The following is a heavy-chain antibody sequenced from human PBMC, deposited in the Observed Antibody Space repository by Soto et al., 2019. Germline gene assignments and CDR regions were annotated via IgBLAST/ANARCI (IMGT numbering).Heavy chain of an antibody. CDR3: ARGMVAARRSFYDHRPKPEYYFDY. V-gene: IGHV3-48*03. J-gene: IGHJ4*02. Sequence: EVQLVESGGGLVQPGGSLRLSCAASGFTFSSYEMNWVRQAPGKGLEWVAYISSSGSTIYYADSVKGRFTISRDNAKNSQYLQMISPRAADTPVYYCARGMVAARRSFYDHRPKPEYYFDYWGQGTLVTVSS. CDR1: GFTFSSYE. D-gene: IGHD6-6*01. CDR2: ISSSGSTI.